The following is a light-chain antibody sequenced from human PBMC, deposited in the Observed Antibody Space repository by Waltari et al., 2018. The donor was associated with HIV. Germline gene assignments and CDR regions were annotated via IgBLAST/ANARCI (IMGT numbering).Light chain of an antibody. V-gene: IGKV4-1*01. CDR3: QQYYSTPPT. CDR1: QLILYSSKNENF. CDR2: WAA. Sequence: DIVMTLSRHSLAVSLGERATSNCKSRQLILYSSKNENFLAWYQRKPGQHPKLLIYWAATRGSVVPDRFGGSGSGTEFTLTSNCLQSEEVAVYCCQQYYSTPPTFGQGTRVEI. J-gene: IGKJ1*01.